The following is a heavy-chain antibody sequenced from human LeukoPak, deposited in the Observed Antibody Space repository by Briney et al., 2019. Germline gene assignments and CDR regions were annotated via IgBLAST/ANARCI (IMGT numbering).Heavy chain of an antibody. J-gene: IGHJ4*02. CDR3: ARDHFYYFDY. D-gene: IGHD3-3*02. Sequence: GASMKVSRKPSGYTFTGHYMHWGRQAPGQGLGWVGWLHPNTGATNYAQKFQGRVTMTRDTSIGTAYMELSGLTSDDTAVYYCARDHFYYFDYWGQGTLVTVSS. CDR1: GYTFTGHY. CDR2: LHPNTGAT. V-gene: IGHV1-2*02.